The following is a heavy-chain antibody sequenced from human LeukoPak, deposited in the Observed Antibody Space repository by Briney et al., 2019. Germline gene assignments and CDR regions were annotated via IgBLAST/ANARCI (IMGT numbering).Heavy chain of an antibody. Sequence: GESLKISCKGSGSSFTSYWIGWVRQMPGKGLEWMGIIYPGDSDTRYSPSFQGHVTISADKSISTAYLQWSSLKASDTAMYYCARHGDCSSTSCLKAGFDPWGQGTLGTVSA. CDR1: GSSFTSYW. D-gene: IGHD2-2*01. J-gene: IGHJ5*02. CDR2: IYPGDSDT. V-gene: IGHV5-51*01. CDR3: ARHGDCSSTSCLKAGFDP.